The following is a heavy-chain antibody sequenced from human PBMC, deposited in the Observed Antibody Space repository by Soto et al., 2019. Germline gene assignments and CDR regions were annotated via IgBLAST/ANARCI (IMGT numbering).Heavy chain of an antibody. V-gene: IGHV1-18*01. J-gene: IGHJ2*01. CDR3: VRCYCSVGSCYACWHFDL. CDR2: ISASTENT. D-gene: IGHD2-15*01. Sequence: QVQLVQSGGEVKKPGASVKVSCQASGYTFSDYAISWVRQAPGQGLEWMGWISASTENTDQAQNFQGRVTMTLDTFSNTAYMELRKLRSDDTAVYYCVRCYCSVGSCYACWHFDLWGRGTLVTVSS. CDR1: GYTFSDYA.